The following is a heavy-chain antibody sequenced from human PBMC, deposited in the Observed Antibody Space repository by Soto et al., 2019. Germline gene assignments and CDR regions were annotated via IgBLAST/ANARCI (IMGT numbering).Heavy chain of an antibody. V-gene: IGHV3-23*01. Sequence: GGSLRLSCAASGFTFSSYAMSWVRQAPGKGLEWVSAISGSGGSTYYADSVKGRFTISRDNSKNTLYLQMNSLRAEDTAVYYCAKSHPRGYCSGGSCSAPLYFDYWGQGTLVTVSS. CDR1: GFTFSSYA. D-gene: IGHD2-15*01. CDR3: AKSHPRGYCSGGSCSAPLYFDY. J-gene: IGHJ4*02. CDR2: ISGSGGST.